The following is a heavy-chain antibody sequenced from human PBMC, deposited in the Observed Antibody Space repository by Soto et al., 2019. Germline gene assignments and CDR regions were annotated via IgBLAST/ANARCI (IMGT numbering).Heavy chain of an antibody. D-gene: IGHD2-2*01. CDR3: AGLGYCSSSSCYYYYGMDV. CDR2: IYYSGST. J-gene: IGHJ6*02. Sequence: SETLSLTCTVSGGSISSGGYYWSWIRQHPGKGLEWIGYIYYSGSTYYNPSLKSRVTISVDTSKNQCSLKLSSVTAADTAVYYCAGLGYCSSSSCYYYYGMDVWGQGTTVTVSS. V-gene: IGHV4-31*03. CDR1: GGSISSGGYY.